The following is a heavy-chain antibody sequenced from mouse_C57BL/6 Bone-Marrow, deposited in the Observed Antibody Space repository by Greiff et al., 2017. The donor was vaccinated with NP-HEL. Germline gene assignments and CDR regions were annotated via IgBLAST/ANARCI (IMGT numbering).Heavy chain of an antibody. Sequence: QVQLQQPGAELVKPGASVKMSCKASGYTFTSYWITWVKQRPGQGLEWIGDIYPGSGSTIYNEKFKSKATLTVDTSSSTAYMQLSSLTSEDSAVYYCARRGYYGNYGLAYWGQGTLVTVSA. CDR1: GYTFTSYW. J-gene: IGHJ3*01. CDR3: ARRGYYGNYGLAY. D-gene: IGHD2-1*01. V-gene: IGHV1-55*01. CDR2: IYPGSGST.